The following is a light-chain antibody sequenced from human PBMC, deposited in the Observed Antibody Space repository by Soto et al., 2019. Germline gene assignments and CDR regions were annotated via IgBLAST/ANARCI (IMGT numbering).Light chain of an antibody. CDR1: QSISTW. V-gene: IGKV1-5*01. CDR2: DVS. J-gene: IGKJ4*01. Sequence: DIKMTQSPSTLSASVGDGVTIPCRASQSISTWLAWYQQKPGKAPKGLIYDVSNLQSGVPSRFSGSGSGTEFTLTITSLQPEDFAVDYCQQYGGSPTCGGGTKV. CDR3: QQYGGSPT.